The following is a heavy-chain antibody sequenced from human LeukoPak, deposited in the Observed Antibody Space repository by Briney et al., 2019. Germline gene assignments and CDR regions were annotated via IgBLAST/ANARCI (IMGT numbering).Heavy chain of an antibody. CDR1: GDSVSSNSAA. V-gene: IGHV6-1*01. D-gene: IGHD1-26*01. CDR3: ARTVGYLDC. J-gene: IGHJ4*02. CDR2: TYYRSKWYR. Sequence: SQTLPLTCAISGDSVSSNSAAWNWIRQSPSRGLEWLGRTYYRSKWYREYAVSVQSRLAINPDTSKNQFSLHLNSVTPEDTAVYYCARTVGYLDCWGQGTLVTVSS.